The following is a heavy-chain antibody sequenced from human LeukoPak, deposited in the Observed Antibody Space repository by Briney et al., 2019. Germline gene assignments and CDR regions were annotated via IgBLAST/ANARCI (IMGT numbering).Heavy chain of an antibody. V-gene: IGHV1-18*01. CDR1: GYTFTSYG. D-gene: IGHD6-6*01. CDR2: ISAYNGNT. Sequence: ASVKVSCKASGYTFTSYGISWVRQAPGQGLEWMGWISAYNGNTNYAQKLQGRVTMTTDTSTSTAYMELRSLRSDDTAVYYCARDQGSYSSSSGGNFDYWGQGTLVTVSS. J-gene: IGHJ4*02. CDR3: ARDQGSYSSSSGGNFDY.